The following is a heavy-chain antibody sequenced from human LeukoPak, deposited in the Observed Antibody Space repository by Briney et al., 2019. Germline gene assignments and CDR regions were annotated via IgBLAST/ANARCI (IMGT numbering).Heavy chain of an antibody. D-gene: IGHD6-13*01. Sequence: GESLKISCKGSGNSFTSQWIGWVRQMPGKGLEWMGIIYPGDSDGRYSPSFQGQVTISADKSISTAYLQWSSLKASDTTMYYCARRVDSSSWHYFDYWGQGTLVTVSS. CDR1: GNSFTSQW. CDR3: ARRVDSSSWHYFDY. CDR2: IYPGDSDG. V-gene: IGHV5-51*01. J-gene: IGHJ4*02.